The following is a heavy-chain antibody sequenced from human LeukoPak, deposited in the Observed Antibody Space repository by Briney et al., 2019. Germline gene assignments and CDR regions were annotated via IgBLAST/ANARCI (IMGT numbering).Heavy chain of an antibody. Sequence: PGRSLTLSCAASGFTFSSFGMHWVRQATGKGLEWVAVIWYDGSNKYYADSVKGRFTISRDNYKNTLYLQMNSLRADDTAVYFCERYRCGGGSCHYYFDYWGQGTLVTVSS. CDR1: GFTFSSFG. CDR2: IWYDGSNK. CDR3: ERYRCGGGSCHYYFDY. V-gene: IGHV3-33*01. J-gene: IGHJ4*02. D-gene: IGHD2-15*01.